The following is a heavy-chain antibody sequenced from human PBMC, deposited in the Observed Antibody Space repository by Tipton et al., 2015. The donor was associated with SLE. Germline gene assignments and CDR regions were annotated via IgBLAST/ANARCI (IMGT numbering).Heavy chain of an antibody. CDR2: INHSGST. Sequence: TLSLTCTVSGGSISSGDYYWSWIRQPPGKGLEWIGEINHSGSTNYNPSLKSRVTISVDTSKSQFSLKLSSVTAADTAVYYCARAGQLGSDYYYYYGMDVWGQGTTVTVSS. D-gene: IGHD5-18*01. CDR1: GGSISSGDYY. CDR3: ARAGQLGSDYYYYYGMDV. J-gene: IGHJ6*02. V-gene: IGHV4-39*07.